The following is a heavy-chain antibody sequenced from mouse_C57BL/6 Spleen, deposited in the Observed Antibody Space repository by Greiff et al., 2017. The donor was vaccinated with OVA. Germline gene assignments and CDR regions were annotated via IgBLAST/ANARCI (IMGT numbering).Heavy chain of an antibody. Sequence: QVQLQQPGTELVKPGASVKLSCKASGYTFTSYWMHWVKQRPGQGLEWIGNINPSNGGTNYNEKFKGKAKLTAVTSASTAYMELSSLTNEDSAVYYCTRPSYGSSLDYWGQGTTLTVSS. V-gene: IGHV1-53*01. D-gene: IGHD1-1*01. CDR1: GYTFTSYW. J-gene: IGHJ2*01. CDR3: TRPSYGSSLDY. CDR2: INPSNGGT.